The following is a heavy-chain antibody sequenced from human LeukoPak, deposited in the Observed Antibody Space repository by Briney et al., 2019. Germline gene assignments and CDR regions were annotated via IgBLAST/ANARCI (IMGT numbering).Heavy chain of an antibody. J-gene: IGHJ4*02. CDR1: GFAFSTYS. D-gene: IGHD1-14*01. Sequence: GRSLRLSCAASGFAFSTYSMHWVRQAPGKGLEWLALISSDGSNENFADSVKGRFTISRDNSKNTLYLQINSLRSEDTAIYYCAGDPNRSYFDHWGQGTLVTVSS. CDR3: AGDPNRSYFDH. CDR2: ISSDGSNE. V-gene: IGHV3-30*01.